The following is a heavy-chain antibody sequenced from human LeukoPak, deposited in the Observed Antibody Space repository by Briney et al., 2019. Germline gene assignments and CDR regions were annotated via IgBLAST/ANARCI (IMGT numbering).Heavy chain of an antibody. CDR1: GGPISSYY. V-gene: IGHV4-59*08. Sequence: PSETLSLTCTVSGGPISSYYRSWIRQPPGKGLEWIGYIYYSGSTNYNPSLKSRVTISVDMSKNQFSLNLTSVTAADTAMYYCALPGDGSGTYFRAWGQGTLVTVSS. CDR2: IYYSGST. CDR3: ALPGDGSGTYFRA. D-gene: IGHD3-10*01. J-gene: IGHJ4*02.